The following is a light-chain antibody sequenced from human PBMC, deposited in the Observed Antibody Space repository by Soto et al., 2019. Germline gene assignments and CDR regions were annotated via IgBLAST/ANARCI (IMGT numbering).Light chain of an antibody. CDR3: QQYSHLIT. Sequence: DIQMTQSPSSLSASVGDRVTITCQASQDISNYLNWYQQKLGKAPKLLIYDSSNLETGVPSRFSGSGSGTDFTFTISILQPEDIATYYCQQYSHLITCGQGTRLEIK. CDR2: DSS. V-gene: IGKV1-33*01. CDR1: QDISNY. J-gene: IGKJ5*01.